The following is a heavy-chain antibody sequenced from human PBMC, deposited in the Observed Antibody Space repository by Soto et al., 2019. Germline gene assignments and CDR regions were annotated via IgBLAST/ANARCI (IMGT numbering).Heavy chain of an antibody. CDR2: IYYSGST. J-gene: IGHJ4*02. Sequence: SETLSLTCTVSGGSVSSGSYYWSWIRQPPGKGLEWIGYIYYSGSTNYIPSLKSRVTISVDTSKNQFSLKLSSVTAADTAVYYCARVTRNTIFGVVKPDYWGQGTLVTVSS. D-gene: IGHD3-3*01. CDR3: ARVTRNTIFGVVKPDY. V-gene: IGHV4-61*01. CDR1: GGSVSSGSYY.